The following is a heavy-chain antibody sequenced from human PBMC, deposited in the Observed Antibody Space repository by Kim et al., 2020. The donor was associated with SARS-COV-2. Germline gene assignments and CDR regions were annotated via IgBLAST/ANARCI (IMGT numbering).Heavy chain of an antibody. D-gene: IGHD6-13*01. J-gene: IGHJ6*02. Sequence: SETLSLTCTVSGGSISSSSYYWGWIRQPPGKGLEWIGSIYYSGSTYYNPPLKSRVTISVDTSKNQFSLKLSSVTAADTAVYYCARQWVFYFYYYGMDVWGRGTTVTVSS. CDR2: IYYSGST. CDR3: ARQWVFYFYYYGMDV. CDR1: GGSISSSSYY. V-gene: IGHV4-39*01.